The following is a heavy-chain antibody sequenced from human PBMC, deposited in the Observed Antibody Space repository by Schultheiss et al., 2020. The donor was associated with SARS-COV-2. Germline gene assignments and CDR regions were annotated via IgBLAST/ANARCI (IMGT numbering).Heavy chain of an antibody. D-gene: IGHD2-15*01. Sequence: GGSLRLSCSASGFTFSAFGVHWVRQAPGKGLEWVGRIRDKANSYTTEYGASVKGRFTISRDDSKSSLYLQMNSLTAEDTALYYCAKDLHNFGLDVWGRGATVTVSS. V-gene: IGHV3-72*01. J-gene: IGHJ6*02. CDR2: IRDKANSYTT. CDR3: AKDLHNFGLDV. CDR1: GFTFSAFG.